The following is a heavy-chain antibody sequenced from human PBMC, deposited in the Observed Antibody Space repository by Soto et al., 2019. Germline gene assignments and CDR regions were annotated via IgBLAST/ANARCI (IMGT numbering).Heavy chain of an antibody. J-gene: IGHJ4*02. CDR2: IGTAGGT. D-gene: IGHD4-17*01. CDR1: GFTFSNYN. CDR3: ARGRATVSDFDY. V-gene: IGHV3-13*01. Sequence: EVQLVESGGGLVQPGGSLRLSCAASGFTFSNYNMHWVRQATGKGLEWVSAIGTAGGTYYPASVKGRFTISRENAKNSLYLQMNSLRAGDMAVYYCARGRATVSDFDYWGQGTLVTVSS.